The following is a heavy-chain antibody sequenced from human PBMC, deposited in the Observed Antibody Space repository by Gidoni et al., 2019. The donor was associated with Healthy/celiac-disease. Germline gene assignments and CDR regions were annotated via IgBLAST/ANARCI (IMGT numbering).Heavy chain of an antibody. V-gene: IGHV4-31*02. J-gene: IGHJ2*01. CDR2: IYYSGST. D-gene: IGHD3-22*01. Sequence: SGGSISSGGYYWSWIRQHPGKGLEWSGYIYYSGSTYYNPPPKSRFTISVDTSKNQFSLKLSSVTAADTAVYYCARGPRSTHYDSSGYYPEDYWYFDLWGRGTLVAVSS. CDR3: ARGPRSTHYDSSGYYPEDYWYFDL. CDR1: GGSISSGGYY.